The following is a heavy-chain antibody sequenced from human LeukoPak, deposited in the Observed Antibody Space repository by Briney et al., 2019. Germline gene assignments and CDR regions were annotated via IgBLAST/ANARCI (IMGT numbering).Heavy chain of an antibody. CDR1: GYSISNGYY. CDR2: IYHRGST. D-gene: IGHD5-24*01. J-gene: IGHJ4*02. Sequence: SETLSLTCTVSGYSISNGYYWGWIRQPPGKGLEWVGSIYHRGSTYYNPSLRSRVTISLDRSKKKFSLKLTSVTAADTAVYYCARGRRDGYNLEYFDKWGQGTLVTVSS. CDR3: ARGRRDGYNLEYFDK. V-gene: IGHV4-38-2*02.